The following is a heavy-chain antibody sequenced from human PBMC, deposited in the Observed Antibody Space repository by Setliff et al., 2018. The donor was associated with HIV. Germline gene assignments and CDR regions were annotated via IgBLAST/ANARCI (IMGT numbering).Heavy chain of an antibody. D-gene: IGHD3-10*01. CDR1: GYTFSTYG. Sequence: ASVKVSCTASGYTFSTYGLTWVRQAPGQGLEWMGWIRADNGHTDYAQKFQGRVTMTADTSTITAYMEMRTLRSDDTAVYYCARVQGINITMARGDSAGLDVWGKVTTVTVSS. CDR3: ARVQGINITMARGDSAGLDV. CDR2: IRADNGHT. J-gene: IGHJ6*04. V-gene: IGHV1-18*01.